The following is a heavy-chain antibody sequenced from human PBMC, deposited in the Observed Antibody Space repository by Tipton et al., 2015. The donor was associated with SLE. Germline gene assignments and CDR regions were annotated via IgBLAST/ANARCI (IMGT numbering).Heavy chain of an antibody. CDR3: AKDYNYDYPDYN. CDR2: IDHSGST. V-gene: IGHV4-4*02. CDR1: GGSISSRNW. D-gene: IGHD4-17*01. Sequence: TLSLTCAVYGGSISSRNWWSWIRQPPGNGLEWIGEIDHSGSTNYNPSLESRVTISIDKSRNQFSLKLNSVTAADTAVYYCAKDYNYDYPDYNWGQGTLVIVSS. J-gene: IGHJ4*02.